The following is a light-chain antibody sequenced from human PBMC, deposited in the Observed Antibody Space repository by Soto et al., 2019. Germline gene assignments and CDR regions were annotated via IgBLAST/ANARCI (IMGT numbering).Light chain of an antibody. CDR1: QSITSTS. CDR3: HQRSNWPPDT. V-gene: IGKV3D-20*02. J-gene: IGKJ5*01. CDR2: GAS. Sequence: EIVLTHSPSTLSLSPVERVTLSCGASQSITSTSIAWYQHKPGLAPRLLVYGASRRATGIPDRFSGSGSGTDFTLTISRLEPEDFAVYYCHQRSNWPPDTFGQGTRLEIK.